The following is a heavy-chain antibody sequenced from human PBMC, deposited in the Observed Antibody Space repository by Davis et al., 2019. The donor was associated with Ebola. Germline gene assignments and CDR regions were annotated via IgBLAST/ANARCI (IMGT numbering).Heavy chain of an antibody. CDR2: ISSSGSTI. CDR3: ARGYSSGWYSYDAFDI. CDR1: GFTFSSYE. V-gene: IGHV3-48*03. J-gene: IGHJ3*02. D-gene: IGHD6-19*01. Sequence: GESLKISCAASGFTFSSYEMNWVRQAPGKGLEWVSYISSSGSTIYYADSVKGRFTISRDNAKNSLYLQMNSLRAEDTAVYYCARGYSSGWYSYDAFDIWGQGTMVTVSS.